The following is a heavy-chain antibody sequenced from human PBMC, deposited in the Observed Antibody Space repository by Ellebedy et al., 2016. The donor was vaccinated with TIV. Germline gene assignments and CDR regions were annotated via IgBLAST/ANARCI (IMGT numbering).Heavy chain of an antibody. D-gene: IGHD6-13*01. CDR2: IGTAGDT. J-gene: IGHJ6*02. Sequence: PGGSLRLSCAASGFTFRSHDMHWVRQATGKGLEWVSAIGTAGDTYYPGSVKGRFTISRENAKNSLYLQMNSLRAEDTAVYYCARLGLVAILSSSWYTSYYYGMDVWGQGTTVTVSS. CDR3: ARLGLVAILSSSWYTSYYYGMDV. V-gene: IGHV3-13*01. CDR1: GFTFRSHD.